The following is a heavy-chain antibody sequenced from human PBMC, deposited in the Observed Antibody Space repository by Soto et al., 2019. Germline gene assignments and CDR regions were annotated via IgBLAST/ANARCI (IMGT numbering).Heavy chain of an antibody. CDR1: GGSISSGGYY. Sequence: SETLSLTCTVSGGSISSGGYYWSWLRPHPGKGLEWIGYIFDSGTTYYNPSLKSRVTISVDPSKSQFSLRLTSVTATDTAVYYCARLNGYCVSTGCHGYYGMDVWGQGTTVT. V-gene: IGHV4-31*03. CDR2: IFDSGTT. D-gene: IGHD2-2*03. CDR3: ARLNGYCVSTGCHGYYGMDV. J-gene: IGHJ6*02.